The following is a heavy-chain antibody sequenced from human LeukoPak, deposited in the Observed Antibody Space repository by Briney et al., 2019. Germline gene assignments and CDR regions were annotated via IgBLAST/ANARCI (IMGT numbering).Heavy chain of an antibody. CDR1: GGIFSSYA. V-gene: IGHV1-69*05. Sequence: SVKVSCKASGGIFSSYAISWVRQAPGQGLEWMGGIIPIFGTANYAQKFQGRVTITTDESTSTAYMELSSLRSEDTAVYYCARDREDYYDSSGYYYYWGQGTLVTVSS. J-gene: IGHJ4*02. D-gene: IGHD3-22*01. CDR2: IIPIFGTA. CDR3: ARDREDYYDSSGYYYY.